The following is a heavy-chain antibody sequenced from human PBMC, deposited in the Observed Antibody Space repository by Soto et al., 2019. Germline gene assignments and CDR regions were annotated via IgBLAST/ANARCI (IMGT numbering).Heavy chain of an antibody. J-gene: IGHJ4*02. CDR1: GFTFDEYA. Sequence: EVQLVESGGGLVQPGRSLRLSCAASGFTFDEYAMHWVRQAQGKGLEWVSGINWNSGIIGYADSVKGRFTMSRDNAKNALYLQMNHLRAEDTALYYCAKDIYNSAWYGGFDFWGQGALVTVSS. CDR3: AKDIYNSAWYGGFDF. D-gene: IGHD6-19*01. V-gene: IGHV3-9*01. CDR2: INWNSGII.